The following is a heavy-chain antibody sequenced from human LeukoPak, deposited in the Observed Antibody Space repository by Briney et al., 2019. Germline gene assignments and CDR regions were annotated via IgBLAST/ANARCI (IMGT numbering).Heavy chain of an antibody. V-gene: IGHV4-4*07. CDR1: GGSISSYD. CDR3: ARGDYYDSSGYYYGSIYGFDI. Sequence: SETLSLTCTVSGGSISSYDWSWIRQPAGKGLEWIGRTYTSGSTNYNPSLKSRVTMSVDMSKNQFSLKLSSMIAADTAVYYCARGDYYDSSGYYYGSIYGFDIWGQGTMVTVSS. J-gene: IGHJ3*02. D-gene: IGHD3-22*01. CDR2: TYTSGST.